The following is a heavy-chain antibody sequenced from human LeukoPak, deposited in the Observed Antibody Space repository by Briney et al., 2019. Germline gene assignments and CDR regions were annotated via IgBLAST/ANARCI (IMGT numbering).Heavy chain of an antibody. CDR2: IYYSGST. CDR3: ARGELCGGDCYYYFDY. Sequence: SETLSLTCTVSGGSISSGGYYWSWIRQHPGKGLEWIGYIYYSGSTYYNPSLKSRVTISVDTSKNQFSLKLSSVTAVDTAVYYCARGELCGGDCYYYFDYWGQGTLVTVSS. D-gene: IGHD2-21*02. CDR1: GGSISSGGYY. J-gene: IGHJ4*02. V-gene: IGHV4-31*03.